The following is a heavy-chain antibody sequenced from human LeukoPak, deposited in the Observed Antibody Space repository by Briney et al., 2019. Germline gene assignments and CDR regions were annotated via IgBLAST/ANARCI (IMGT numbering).Heavy chain of an antibody. J-gene: IGHJ4*02. CDR1: GFTFSSYS. Sequence: GGSLRLSCAASGFTFSSYSMNWVRQAPGKGLEWVSSISSSSSYIYYADSVKGRFTISRDNSKNTLYLQMNSLRAEDTAVYYCAKSGKYCSSTSCSVHFDYWGQGTLVTVSS. V-gene: IGHV3-21*04. CDR3: AKSGKYCSSTSCSVHFDY. D-gene: IGHD2-2*01. CDR2: ISSSSSYI.